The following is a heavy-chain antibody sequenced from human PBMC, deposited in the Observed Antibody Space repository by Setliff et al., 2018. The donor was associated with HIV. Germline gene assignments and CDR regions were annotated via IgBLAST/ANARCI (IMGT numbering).Heavy chain of an antibody. J-gene: IGHJ4*02. V-gene: IGHV4-4*07. CDR3: ARGNNDLESFYY. Sequence: PSETLSLTCNVSGDSLNTYYWSWFRQSGGKGLEWIGRIYASGKTTFNPSLKSRVRMSVDTSKSQFSLKLTSVTASDTSFYYCARGNNDLESFYYWGQGALGTVSS. CDR1: GDSLNTYY. CDR2: IYASGKT. D-gene: IGHD3-3*01.